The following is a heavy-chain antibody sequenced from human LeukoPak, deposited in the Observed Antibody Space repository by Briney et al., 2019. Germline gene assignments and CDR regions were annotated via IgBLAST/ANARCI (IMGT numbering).Heavy chain of an antibody. CDR1: GASISHYY. D-gene: IGHD3-22*01. J-gene: IGHJ5*02. CDR3: ARGEYYYDSSGYYTLRRNWFDP. Sequence: SETLSLTCSVSGASISHYYWNWIRQPPGKGLEWVGYIFHTGSTNYNPSLKSRVTLSVDTSKNQFSPTQSSVTAADTAVYYCARGEYYYDSSGYYTLRRNWFDPWGQGTLVTVSS. V-gene: IGHV4-59*01. CDR2: IFHTGST.